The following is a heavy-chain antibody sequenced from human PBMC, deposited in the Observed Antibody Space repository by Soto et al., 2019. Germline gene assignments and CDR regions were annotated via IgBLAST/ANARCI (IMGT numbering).Heavy chain of an antibody. CDR3: ATLSTQFDR. V-gene: IGHV3-11*01. D-gene: IGHD1-1*01. CDR1: GFTFSDYY. Sequence: QVLLVESGGGLVKPGGSLRLSCAASGFTFSDYYMSWIRQAPGLGLEWVSYISGSGNSIYYADSMKGRFTISRDNAKNSLYLQINSLRVEDTAVYYCATLSTQFDRWGQGNLVTVSS. CDR2: ISGSGNSI. J-gene: IGHJ5*02.